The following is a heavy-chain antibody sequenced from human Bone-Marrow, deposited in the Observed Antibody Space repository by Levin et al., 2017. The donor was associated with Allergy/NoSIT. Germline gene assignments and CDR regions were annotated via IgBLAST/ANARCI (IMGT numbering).Heavy chain of an antibody. Sequence: ASVKVSCKASGYTFTSYGISWVRQAPGQGLEWMGWISAYNGNTNYAQKLQGRVTMPTDTSTSTAYMGLRSLRSDDTAVYYCARVSYYYDSSGYYRAREVDYWGQGTLVTVSS. V-gene: IGHV1-18*01. J-gene: IGHJ4*02. CDR3: ARVSYYYDSSGYYRAREVDY. D-gene: IGHD3-22*01. CDR2: ISAYNGNT. CDR1: GYTFTSYG.